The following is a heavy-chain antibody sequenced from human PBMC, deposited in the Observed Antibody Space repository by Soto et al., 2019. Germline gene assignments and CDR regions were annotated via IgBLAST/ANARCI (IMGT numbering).Heavy chain of an antibody. D-gene: IGHD2-15*01. J-gene: IGHJ5*02. CDR1: GGSISSGGYY. V-gene: IGHV4-31*03. Sequence: SETLSLTCTVSGGSISSGGYYWSWIRQHPGKGLEWIGYIYYSGSTYYNPSLKSRVTISVDTSKNQFSLKLSSVTAADTAVYYCARDVVVVAATPGIWFDPWGQGTLVTVSS. CDR2: IYYSGST. CDR3: ARDVVVVAATPGIWFDP.